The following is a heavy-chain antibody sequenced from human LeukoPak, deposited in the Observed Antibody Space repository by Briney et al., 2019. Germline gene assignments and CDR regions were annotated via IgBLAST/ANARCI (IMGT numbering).Heavy chain of an antibody. V-gene: IGHV3-30*02. CDR3: AKDSSSSNYYYGLDV. Sequence: PGGSLRLSCAASGFPFRSYEMHWVRQAPGKGLEWVSFISYDGANKYYADSVKGRFTISRDNSKNTLYVQMNSLRGDDTGMYFCAKDSSSSNYYYGLDVWGQGTTVTVSS. CDR1: GFPFRSYE. D-gene: IGHD6-13*01. J-gene: IGHJ6*02. CDR2: ISYDGANK.